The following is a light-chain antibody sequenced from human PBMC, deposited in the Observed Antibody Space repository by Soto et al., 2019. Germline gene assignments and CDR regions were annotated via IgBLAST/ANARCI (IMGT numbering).Light chain of an antibody. CDR2: GAS. V-gene: IGKV3-20*01. Sequence: EIVLTQSPGTLSLSPGEXXXLXXRSSQSVISNFLAWYQQKPGQAPRLLIYGASSRATGIPDRFSGSGSGTDFTLIISRLEPEDFAVYYCQQYGSSPITFGQGTRLEIK. CDR3: QQYGSSPIT. CDR1: QSVISNF. J-gene: IGKJ5*01.